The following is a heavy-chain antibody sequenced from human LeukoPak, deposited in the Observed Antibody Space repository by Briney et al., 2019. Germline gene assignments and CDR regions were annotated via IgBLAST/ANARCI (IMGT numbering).Heavy chain of an antibody. Sequence: GGSLRLSCAASGFTFIDYDMHWVRHVIGKGLEWVSAIGMRGDTHYSGSVKGRFTISRENAESSLYLQMNSLRAEDTAVYYCARGGIQVSGIDEFDYWVQGTLVTVSS. J-gene: IGHJ4*02. D-gene: IGHD6-19*01. V-gene: IGHV3-13*01. CDR2: IGMRGDT. CDR1: GFTFIDYD. CDR3: ARGGIQVSGIDEFDY.